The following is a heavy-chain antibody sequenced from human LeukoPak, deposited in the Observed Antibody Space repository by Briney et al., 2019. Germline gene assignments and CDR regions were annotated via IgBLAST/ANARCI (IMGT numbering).Heavy chain of an antibody. V-gene: IGHV4-34*01. J-gene: IGHJ4*02. D-gene: IGHD5-24*01. CDR1: GGSSSGYY. CDR3: AKDRDGSLDY. CDR2: INHSGST. Sequence: SETLSLTCAVYGGSSSGYYWSWIRQPPGKGLEWIGEINHSGSTNYNPSLKSRVTISVDTSKNQFSLKLSSVTAADTAVFYCAKDRDGSLDYWGQGTLVTVSS.